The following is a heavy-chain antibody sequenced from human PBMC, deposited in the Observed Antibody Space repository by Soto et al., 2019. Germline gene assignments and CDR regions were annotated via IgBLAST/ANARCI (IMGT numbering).Heavy chain of an antibody. CDR2: IYHSGST. CDR1: GYSINRGYY. Sequence: SETLSLTCAVSGYSINRGYYWGWIRQPPGKGLEWIGSIYHSGSTYYNPSLKSRVAISVDTSKNQFSLKLSSVTAADTAMYYCARRHSSSWYGLDYWGQGTLVTVSS. J-gene: IGHJ4*02. CDR3: ARRHSSSWYGLDY. D-gene: IGHD6-13*01. V-gene: IGHV4-38-2*01.